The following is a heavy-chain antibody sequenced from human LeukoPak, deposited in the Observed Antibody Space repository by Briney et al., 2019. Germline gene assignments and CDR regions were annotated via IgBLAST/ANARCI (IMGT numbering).Heavy chain of an antibody. CDR1: GGSISTYS. CDR2: IYTSGST. J-gene: IGHJ3*02. D-gene: IGHD3/OR15-3a*01. Sequence: PSETLSLTCIVSGGSISTYSWTWIRRPAGKGLECIGRIYTSGSTHHNPSLESRVTISVDTSKNHFSLKLSSVTAADSAVYYCARVGLVPAAFDIWGQGTMVTVSS. CDR3: ARVGLVPAAFDI. V-gene: IGHV4-4*07.